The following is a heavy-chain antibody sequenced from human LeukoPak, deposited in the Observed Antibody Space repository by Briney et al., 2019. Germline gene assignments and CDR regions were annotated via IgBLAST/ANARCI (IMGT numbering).Heavy chain of an antibody. J-gene: IGHJ1*01. Sequence: SETLSLTCAVYGGSFSGYYWSWIRQPPAKGLEWIGEINHSGSTNYNPSLKSRVTISVDTSKKQFSLNLSSVTAADTAVYYCAKPFGPVSRGYFQYWGQGTLVTVSS. CDR3: AKPFGPVSRGYFQY. CDR2: INHSGST. D-gene: IGHD3-10*01. V-gene: IGHV4-34*01. CDR1: GGSFSGYY.